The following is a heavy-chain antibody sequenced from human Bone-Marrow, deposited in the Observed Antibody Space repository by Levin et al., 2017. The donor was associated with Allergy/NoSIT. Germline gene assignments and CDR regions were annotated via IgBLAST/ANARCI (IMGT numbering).Heavy chain of an antibody. D-gene: IGHD6-6*01. CDR3: AREYSSSAGRTFDY. J-gene: IGHJ4*02. Sequence: GGSLRLSCAASGFTFSNYWMHWVRQVPGKGLMWVSRISTDGSSTTYADSVKGRFTLSRDNAENTLYLHLNSLRVEDTAVYYCAREYSSSAGRTFDYWGQGTLVTVSS. V-gene: IGHV3-74*01. CDR2: ISTDGSST. CDR1: GFTFSNYW.